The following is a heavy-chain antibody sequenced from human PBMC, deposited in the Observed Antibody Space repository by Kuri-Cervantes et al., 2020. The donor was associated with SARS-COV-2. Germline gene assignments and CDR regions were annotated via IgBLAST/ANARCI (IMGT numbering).Heavy chain of an antibody. CDR3: AREGRDDGGNSLTSMGYFDY. D-gene: IGHD4-23*01. Sequence: SVKVSCKASGGTFSSYAISWVRQAPGQGLEWMGGIIPIFGTANYAQKFQGRVTITADESTSTVYMELSSLRSEDTAVYYCAREGRDDGGNSLTSMGYFDYWGQGTLVTVSS. CDR1: GGTFSSYA. V-gene: IGHV1-69*13. J-gene: IGHJ4*02. CDR2: IIPIFGTA.